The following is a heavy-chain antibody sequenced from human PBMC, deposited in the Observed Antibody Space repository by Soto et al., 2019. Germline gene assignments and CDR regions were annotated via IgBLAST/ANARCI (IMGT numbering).Heavy chain of an antibody. CDR2: IFPTDSDT. CDR1: GYCFCNSW. CDR3: ARARVVASTINDFHY. J-gene: IGHJ4*02. V-gene: IGHV5-51*01. Sequence: GESLKISCEGCGYCFCNSWLAWLLQMPGKGLEWMGIIFPTDSDTKYRPSFQSQFIISADKSISAASLPWSLLTASDTAMYYCARARVVASTINDFHYWGAGALVTV. D-gene: IGHD3-3*01.